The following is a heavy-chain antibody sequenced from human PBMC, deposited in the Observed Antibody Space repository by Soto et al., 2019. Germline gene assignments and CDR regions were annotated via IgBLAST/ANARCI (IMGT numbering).Heavy chain of an antibody. CDR3: AREGEGNSALFDY. J-gene: IGHJ4*02. Sequence: QVQVVESGGGVVQPGRSLRLSCTASGFSFSSYGMHWVRQAPGKGLEWVAVIWYDGTNKYYAESVKGRFTISRDNSKNTVYLQMNSLRAEDTAVYYCAREGEGNSALFDYWGQGNLVTVSS. D-gene: IGHD4-4*01. CDR2: IWYDGTNK. V-gene: IGHV3-33*01. CDR1: GFSFSSYG.